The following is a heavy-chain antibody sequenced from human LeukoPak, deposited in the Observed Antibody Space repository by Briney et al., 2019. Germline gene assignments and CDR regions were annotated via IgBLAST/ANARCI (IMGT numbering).Heavy chain of an antibody. CDR3: ARGSSIFDY. D-gene: IGHD6-6*01. J-gene: IGHJ4*02. V-gene: IGHV4-34*01. Sequence: PSETLSLTCAVYGGSFSGYYWSWIRQRPGKGLEWIGEINHSGSTNYNPSLKGRGTISVDTSKNQFSLKLSSVTAADTAVYYCARGSSIFDYWGQGTLVTVSS. CDR2: INHSGST. CDR1: GGSFSGYY.